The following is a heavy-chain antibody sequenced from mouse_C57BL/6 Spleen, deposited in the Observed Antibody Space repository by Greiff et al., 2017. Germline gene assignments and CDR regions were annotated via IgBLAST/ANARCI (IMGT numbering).Heavy chain of an antibody. Sequence: VQLQQPGTELVKPGASVKLSCKASGYTFTSYWMHWVKQRPGQGLEWIGNINPSNGGTNYNEKFKSKATLTVDKSSSTAYMQLSSLTSEDSAVYYCARYAIYYYGSSPFDYWGQGTTLTVSS. CDR2: INPSNGGT. D-gene: IGHD1-1*01. J-gene: IGHJ2*01. CDR3: ARYAIYYYGSSPFDY. CDR1: GYTFTSYW. V-gene: IGHV1-53*01.